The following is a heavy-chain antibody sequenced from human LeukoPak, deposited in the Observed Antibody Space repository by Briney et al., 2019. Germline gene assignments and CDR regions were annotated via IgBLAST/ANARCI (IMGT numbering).Heavy chain of an antibody. Sequence: SETLSLTCSVSGGSISSHYWSWIRQPPGKGLEWIGCVFYIGSTKYSPSLKSRVTISVDTSNNQFSLKLNSVTPADTAVYFCARGDGDNYPFDYWGRGTLVTVSS. CDR1: GGSISSHY. CDR3: ARGDGDNYPFDY. V-gene: IGHV4-59*11. D-gene: IGHD5-24*01. J-gene: IGHJ4*02. CDR2: VFYIGST.